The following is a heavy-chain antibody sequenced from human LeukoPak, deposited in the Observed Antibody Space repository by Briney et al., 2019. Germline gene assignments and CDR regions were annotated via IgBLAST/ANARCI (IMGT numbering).Heavy chain of an antibody. J-gene: IGHJ2*01. Sequence: KPSETLSLTCTVSGGSISSYYWSWIRQPPGKGLEWIGDIYYSGGTYYNPSLKSRVTISVDASKNHFSLKLCSVTAPDTAVYYCARLLGYWYFDLWGRGTLVTVSS. CDR1: GGSISSYY. V-gene: IGHV4-59*08. CDR3: ARLLGYWYFDL. D-gene: IGHD7-27*01. CDR2: IYYSGGT.